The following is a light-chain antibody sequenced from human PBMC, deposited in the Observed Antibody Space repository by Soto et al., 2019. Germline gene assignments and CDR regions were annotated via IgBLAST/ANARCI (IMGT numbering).Light chain of an antibody. Sequence: QSVLTQPPSASGPPGQRVSITCSGSDSNIGSNSVHWCQQVPGMAPKLLVYKSDQRPSGVPDRFSGSKSVTSASLAISGLRAEDEAEYYCATWDDGLSGVLFGGGTMLTVL. J-gene: IGLJ2*01. CDR1: DSNIGSNS. V-gene: IGLV1-47*01. CDR2: KSD. CDR3: ATWDDGLSGVL.